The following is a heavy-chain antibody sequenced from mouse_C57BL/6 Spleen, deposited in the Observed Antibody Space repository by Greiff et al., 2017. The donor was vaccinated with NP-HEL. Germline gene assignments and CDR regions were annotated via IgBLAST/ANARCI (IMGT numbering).Heavy chain of an antibody. D-gene: IGHD2-4*01. Sequence: VQLQQSGAELMKPGASVKLSCKATGYTFSGYWIEWVKQRPGHGLEWIGEILPGSGSTNYNEKLKGKATFTADTSSNTAYMQLSSLTTEDSAIYYCARRGALYDYAWFAYWGQGTLVTVSA. J-gene: IGHJ3*01. V-gene: IGHV1-9*01. CDR1: GYTFSGYW. CDR3: ARRGALYDYAWFAY. CDR2: ILPGSGST.